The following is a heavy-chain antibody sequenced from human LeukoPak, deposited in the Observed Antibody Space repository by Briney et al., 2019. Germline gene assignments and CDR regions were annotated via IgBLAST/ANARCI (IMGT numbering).Heavy chain of an antibody. V-gene: IGHV4-61*08. CDR1: GGSISSGGYY. J-gene: IGHJ2*01. CDR2: IYYSGST. D-gene: IGHD3-22*01. CDR3: ARPLGNGYSYWYYDL. Sequence: SQTLSLTCTVSGGSISSGGYYWSWIRQPPGKGLEWIAYIYYSGSTRNNPSLQSRVTISIDTSKNQISLKLSSVTAADTAVYYCARPLGNGYSYWYYDLWGRGTLVTVSS.